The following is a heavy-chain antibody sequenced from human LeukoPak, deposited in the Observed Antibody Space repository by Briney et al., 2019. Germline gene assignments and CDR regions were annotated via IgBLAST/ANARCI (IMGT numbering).Heavy chain of an antibody. Sequence: PSETLSLTCSVSGGSISSVSYYWSWIRQPAGKGLEWIVRIYTSESTNYNPSLKSRVTISVDTSQSTSSLKLSYVTAADKAVYYCAREDFDCSSTRCYIRDYYYYYMDVWGKGTTVTVSS. CDR2: IYTSEST. CDR1: GGSISSVSYY. D-gene: IGHD2-2*02. V-gene: IGHV4-61*02. CDR3: AREDFDCSSTRCYIRDYYYYYMDV. J-gene: IGHJ6*03.